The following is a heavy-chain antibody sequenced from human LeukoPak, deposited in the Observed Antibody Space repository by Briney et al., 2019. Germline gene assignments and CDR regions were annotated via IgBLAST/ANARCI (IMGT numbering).Heavy chain of an antibody. J-gene: IGHJ4*02. Sequence: ASVKVSCKASGYTFTNYGVSWVRQAPGQGLEWMGWISAYSGNTNYAQKLQGRVIMTTDISTSTAYMELRSLRSDDTAVYYCARESGYCSNTSCYTDYWGQGTLVTVSS. CDR1: GYTFTNYG. CDR3: ARESGYCSNTSCYTDY. D-gene: IGHD2-2*02. CDR2: ISAYSGNT. V-gene: IGHV1-18*01.